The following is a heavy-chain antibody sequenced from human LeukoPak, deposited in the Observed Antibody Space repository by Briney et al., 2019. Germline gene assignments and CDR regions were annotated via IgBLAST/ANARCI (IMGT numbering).Heavy chain of an antibody. V-gene: IGHV1-18*01. CDR1: GYTFTSYG. CDR2: ISAYNGNT. Sequence: ASVKVSCKASGYTFTSYGISWVRQAPGQGLEWMGWISAYNGNTNYAQKLQGRVTMTTDTSTSTAYMELRSLRSDDTAVYYCARVWYSSGWYYWFDPWGQGTLVTVSS. J-gene: IGHJ5*02. CDR3: ARVWYSSGWYYWFDP. D-gene: IGHD6-19*01.